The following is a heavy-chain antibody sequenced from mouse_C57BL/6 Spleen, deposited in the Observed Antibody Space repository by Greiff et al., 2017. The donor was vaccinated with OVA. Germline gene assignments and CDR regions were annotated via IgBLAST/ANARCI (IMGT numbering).Heavy chain of an antibody. CDR2: IDPSDSYT. CDR3: ARALLLRYLDY. J-gene: IGHJ2*01. V-gene: IGHV1-69*01. D-gene: IGHD1-1*01. CDR1: GYTFTSYW. Sequence: VQLQQSGAELVMPGASVKLSCKASGYTFTSYWMHWVKQRPGQGLEWIGEIDPSDSYTNYNQKFKGKSTLTVDKSSSTAYMQLSSLTSEDSAVYYCARALLLRYLDYWGQGTTLTVSS.